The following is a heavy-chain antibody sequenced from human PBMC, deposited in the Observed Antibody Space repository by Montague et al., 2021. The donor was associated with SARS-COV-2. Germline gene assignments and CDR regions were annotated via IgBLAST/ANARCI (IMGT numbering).Heavy chain of an antibody. J-gene: IGHJ4*02. CDR3: ARAVPDFDY. CDR2: ITSNSSHI. CDR1: GFTFSNYT. V-gene: IGHV3-21*01. Sequence: SLRLSCAASGFTFSNYTMSWVRQAPGKGLEWVSSITSNSSHIHYADSLKGRFTISRDNATNSLYLHMNSLRAEDTAIYYCARAVPDFDYWGQGTLVTVSS.